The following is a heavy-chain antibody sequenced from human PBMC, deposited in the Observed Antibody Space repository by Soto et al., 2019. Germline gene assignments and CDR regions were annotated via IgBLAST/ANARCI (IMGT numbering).Heavy chain of an antibody. CDR2: INHSGST. CDR3: ARGKPAAIDYYYYGMDV. Sequence: SETLSLTCAVYGGSFSGYYWSWIRQPPGKGLEWIGEINHSGSTSYNPSLKSRVTISVDTSKNQFSLKLSSVTAADTAVYYCARGKPAAIDYYYYGMDVWGQGTTVTVSS. V-gene: IGHV4-34*01. J-gene: IGHJ6*02. D-gene: IGHD2-2*01. CDR1: GGSFSGYY.